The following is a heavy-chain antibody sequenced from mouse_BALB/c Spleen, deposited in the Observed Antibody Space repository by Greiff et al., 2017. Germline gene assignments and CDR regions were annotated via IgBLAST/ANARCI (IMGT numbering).Heavy chain of an antibody. V-gene: IGHV1-55*01. D-gene: IGHD2-12*01. CDR2: IYPGSGST. CDR3: ARASYDWYFDV. Sequence: QVQLQQPGAELVKPGTSVKLSCKASGYNFTSYWINWVKLRPGQGLEWIGDIYPGSGSTNYNEKFKSKATLTVDTSSSTAYMQLSSLASEDSALYYCARASYDWYFDVWGAGTTVTVSS. J-gene: IGHJ1*01. CDR1: GYNFTSYW.